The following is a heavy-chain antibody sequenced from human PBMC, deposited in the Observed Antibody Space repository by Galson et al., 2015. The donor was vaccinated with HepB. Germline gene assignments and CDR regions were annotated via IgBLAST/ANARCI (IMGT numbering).Heavy chain of an antibody. CDR3: AKSNQWLAGNAFDI. V-gene: IGHV3-23*01. CDR2: LSGSGGNT. D-gene: IGHD6-19*01. Sequence: SLRLSCAASGFTFSSYAMSWVRQSPGKGLEWVSALSGSGGNTYYPDSVKGRFTISRDNSKNTLYLQMNSLRGEDTAVYYCAKSNQWLAGNAFDIWGQGTMVTVSS. J-gene: IGHJ3*02. CDR1: GFTFSSYA.